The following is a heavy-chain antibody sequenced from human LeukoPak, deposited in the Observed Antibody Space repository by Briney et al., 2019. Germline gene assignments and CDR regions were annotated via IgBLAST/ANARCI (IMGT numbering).Heavy chain of an antibody. J-gene: IGHJ4*02. CDR1: GFTFDDYT. D-gene: IGHD2-15*01. Sequence: GGSLRLSCAASGFTFDDYTMHWVRQAPGKGLEWVSLISWDGGSTYYADSVKGRFTISRDNSKNSLYLQMNSLRTEDTALYYCAKGARIYCSGGSCSNFDYWGQGTLVTVSS. V-gene: IGHV3-43*01. CDR2: ISWDGGST. CDR3: AKGARIYCSGGSCSNFDY.